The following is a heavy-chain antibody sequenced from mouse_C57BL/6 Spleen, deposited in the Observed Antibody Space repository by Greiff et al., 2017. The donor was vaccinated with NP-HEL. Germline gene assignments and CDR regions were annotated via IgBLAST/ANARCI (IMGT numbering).Heavy chain of an antibody. Sequence: VQLQQPGAELVKPGASVKLSCKASGYTFTSYWMQWVKQRPGQGLEWIGEIDPSDSYTNYNQKFKGKATLTVDTSSSTAYMQLSSLTSEDSAVYYCARKEALTVVAHWYFDVWGTGTTVTVSS. J-gene: IGHJ1*03. CDR3: ARKEALTVVAHWYFDV. D-gene: IGHD1-1*01. CDR2: IDPSDSYT. V-gene: IGHV1-50*01. CDR1: GYTFTSYW.